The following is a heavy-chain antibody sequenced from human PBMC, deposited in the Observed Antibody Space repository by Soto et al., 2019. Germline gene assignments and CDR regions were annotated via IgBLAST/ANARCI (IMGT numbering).Heavy chain of an antibody. V-gene: IGHV3-23*01. CDR1: GFTFSSYG. CDR3: ANDLPPSSGTYYGYFDY. D-gene: IGHD1-26*01. CDR2: ISGSGDST. Sequence: GGSLRLSCAASGFTFSSYGTSWVRQAPGKGLEWVSAISGSGDSTYYADSVKGRFTISRDNSKNTLYLQMNSLRAEDTAVYYCANDLPPSSGTYYGYFDYWGQGSLVTVSS. J-gene: IGHJ4*02.